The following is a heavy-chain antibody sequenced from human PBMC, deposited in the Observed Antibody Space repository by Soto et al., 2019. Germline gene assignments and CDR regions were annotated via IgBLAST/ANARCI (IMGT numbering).Heavy chain of an antibody. J-gene: IGHJ4*02. V-gene: IGHV4-39*01. CDR1: GGSISSSSYY. CDR3: ARLKPSYYYDSSGYYYDY. CDR2: IYYSGST. Sequence: SETLSLTCTVSGGSISSSSYYWGWIRQPPGKGLEWIGSIYYSGSTYYNPSLKSRVTISVDTSKNQFSLKLSSVTAADTAVYYCARLKPSYYYDSSGYYYDYWGQGTLGTVS. D-gene: IGHD3-22*01.